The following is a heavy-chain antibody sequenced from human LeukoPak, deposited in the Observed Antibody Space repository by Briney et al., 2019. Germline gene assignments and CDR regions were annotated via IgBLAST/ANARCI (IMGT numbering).Heavy chain of an antibody. J-gene: IGHJ6*02. CDR1: GYTFTNYA. CDR2: INPGSGDT. V-gene: IGHV1-3*01. CDR3: ARERWHCRVNCYSVYYYALDV. Sequence: ASVKVSCKGSGYTFTNYAVHWVRQAPGQRLEWLGWINPGSGDTKYSQNFQGRVTVTSDTSAATAYVELNSLTSEDTAVYYCARERWHCRVNCYSVYYYALDVWGQGTTVTVSS. D-gene: IGHD2-15*01.